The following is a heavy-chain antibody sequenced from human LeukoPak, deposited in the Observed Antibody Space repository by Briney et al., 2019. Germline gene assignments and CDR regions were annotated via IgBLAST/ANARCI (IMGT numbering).Heavy chain of an antibody. CDR3: ASGLSSGWLFDF. Sequence: SETLSLTCTVSGGSISSSSYYWGWIRQPPGKGLEWIGSIYYSGSTYYNPSLKSRVTISVDTSKNQFSLKLSSVTAADTAVYYCASGLSSGWLFDFWGQGTLVTVSS. CDR1: GGSISSSSYY. J-gene: IGHJ4*02. CDR2: IYYSGST. D-gene: IGHD6-19*01. V-gene: IGHV4-39*07.